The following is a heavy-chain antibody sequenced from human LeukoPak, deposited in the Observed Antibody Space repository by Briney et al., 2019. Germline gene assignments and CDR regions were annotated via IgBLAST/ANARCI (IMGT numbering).Heavy chain of an antibody. CDR3: ARGRGYYYYYMDV. CDR1: GGSFSGYY. V-gene: IGHV4-34*01. Sequence: SETLSLTCAVYGGSFSGYYWNWIRQPPGKGLEWIGEINHSGSTNYNPSLMSRVTISVDTSKNQFSLKLSSVTAADTAVYYCARGRGYYYYYMDVWGKGTTVTVSS. CDR2: INHSGST. J-gene: IGHJ6*03.